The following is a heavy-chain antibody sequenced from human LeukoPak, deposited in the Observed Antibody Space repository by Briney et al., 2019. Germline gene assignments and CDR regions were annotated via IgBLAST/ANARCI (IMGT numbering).Heavy chain of an antibody. Sequence: GASVKVSCKASGYTFTSYGISWVRQAPGQGLEWMGWISAYNGNTNYAQKLQGRVTMTTDTSTSTAYMELRSLRSDGTAVYYCATPYYYDSSGEAFDIWGQGTMVTVSS. CDR2: ISAYNGNT. J-gene: IGHJ3*02. V-gene: IGHV1-18*01. CDR1: GYTFTSYG. D-gene: IGHD3-22*01. CDR3: ATPYYYDSSGEAFDI.